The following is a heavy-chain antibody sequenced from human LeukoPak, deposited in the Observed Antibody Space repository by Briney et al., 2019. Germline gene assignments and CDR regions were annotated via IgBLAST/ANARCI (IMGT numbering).Heavy chain of an antibody. J-gene: IGHJ3*01. Sequence: PGGSLRLSCAASGFTFSSYWMSWVRQAPGKGLEWVSAISGSGASTYYADSVKGRFTISRDNSKNTLYLQMNSLRAEDTAVYFCANWLVLGVWGQGTMVTVSS. CDR1: GFTFSSYW. V-gene: IGHV3-23*01. CDR2: ISGSGAST. D-gene: IGHD6-19*01. CDR3: ANWLVLGV.